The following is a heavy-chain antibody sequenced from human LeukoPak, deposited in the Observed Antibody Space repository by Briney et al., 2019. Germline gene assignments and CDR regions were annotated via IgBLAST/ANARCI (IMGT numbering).Heavy chain of an antibody. Sequence: ASVKVSCKASGYAFSTYYIHWVRQAPGQGLEWMGIITPSVGSTTYAQNFQGRVTMTRDMSTSTVHMELSSLGSKDTAVYYCARGYGPGSYIDFWGQGTLVTVSS. CDR2: ITPSVGST. V-gene: IGHV1-46*01. CDR1: GYAFSTYY. J-gene: IGHJ4*02. D-gene: IGHD3-10*01. CDR3: ARGYGPGSYIDF.